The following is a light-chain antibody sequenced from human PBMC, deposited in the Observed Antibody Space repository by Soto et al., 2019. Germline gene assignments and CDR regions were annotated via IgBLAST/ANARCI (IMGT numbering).Light chain of an antibody. CDR2: STD. CDR3: LLYLGGYVV. J-gene: IGLJ2*01. Sequence: QAVVTQEPSLTVSPGGTVTLTCASSTGAVTSGYYPNWVQQKPGQTPRALIYSTDNKHSWTPARFSGPLLGGKAALTLSGAQPEDEAEYYCLLYLGGYVVFGGGTKLTVL. CDR1: TGAVTSGYY. V-gene: IGLV7-43*01.